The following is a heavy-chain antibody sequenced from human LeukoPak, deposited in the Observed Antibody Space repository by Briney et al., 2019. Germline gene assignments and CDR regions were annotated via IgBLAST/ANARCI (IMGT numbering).Heavy chain of an antibody. J-gene: IGHJ4*02. CDR3: ARRSFDGDFDY. CDR2: IYYSGST. CDR1: GASISSGSYY. Sequence: SETLSLTCTVSGASISSGSYYWSWIRQPPGKGLEWIGSIYYSGSTYYNPSLKSRVTISVDTSKNQFSLKLSSVTAADTAVYYCARRSFDGDFDYWGQGTLVTVSS. D-gene: IGHD3-16*01. V-gene: IGHV4-30-2*03.